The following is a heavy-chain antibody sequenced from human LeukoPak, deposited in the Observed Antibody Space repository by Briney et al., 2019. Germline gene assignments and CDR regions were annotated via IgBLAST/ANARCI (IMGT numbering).Heavy chain of an antibody. CDR2: ISSSSTI. Sequence: GGSLRLSCAASGFTFSTYSMNWVRQAPGKGLEWVSYISSSSTIYYADSVKGRFTISRDNSKNTLYLQMNSLRAEDTAVYYCARDIAPIAARLLGVAGTNDYWGQGTMVTVSS. D-gene: IGHD6-6*01. V-gene: IGHV3-48*01. J-gene: IGHJ3*01. CDR3: ARDIAPIAARLLGVAGTNDY. CDR1: GFTFSTYS.